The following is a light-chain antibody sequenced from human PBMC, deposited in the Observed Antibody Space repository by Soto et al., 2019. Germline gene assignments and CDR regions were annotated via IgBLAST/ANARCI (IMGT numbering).Light chain of an antibody. V-gene: IGLV2-14*01. Sequence: QSALTQPASVSGSPGQSITISCTGTSSDIGHYNYVSWYQQHPGKAPKLIIFEVNNRPSGVSNHFSGSKSGNTASLTISGLRAEDEADYYCSSYTTTSTLVFGAGTKLTVL. CDR3: SSYTTTSTLV. J-gene: IGLJ1*01. CDR1: SSDIGHYNY. CDR2: EVN.